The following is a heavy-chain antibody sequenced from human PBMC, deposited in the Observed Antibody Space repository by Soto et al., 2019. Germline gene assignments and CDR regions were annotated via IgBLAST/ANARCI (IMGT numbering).Heavy chain of an antibody. D-gene: IGHD6-13*01. CDR2: IYYSGST. V-gene: IGHV4-31*03. CDR3: AGTYSSSWSPFDY. Sequence: SETLSLTCTVSGGSISSGGYYWSWIRQHPGKGLEWIGYIYYSGSTNYNPSLKSRVTISVDTSKNQFSLRLSSVTAADTAVYYCAGTYSSSWSPFDYWGQGTLVTVSS. J-gene: IGHJ4*02. CDR1: GGSISSGGYY.